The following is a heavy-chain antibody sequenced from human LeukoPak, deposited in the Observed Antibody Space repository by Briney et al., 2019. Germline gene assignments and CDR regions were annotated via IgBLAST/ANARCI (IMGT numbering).Heavy chain of an antibody. D-gene: IGHD2-2*01. CDR1: GFTFNTYA. CDR3: ANREGYCSSTSCPKESYYYYYMDV. V-gene: IGHV3-23*01. J-gene: IGHJ6*03. Sequence: GGSLRLSCAASGFTFNTYAMNWVRQAPGKGLEWVSTISGSGGSIYYADSVRGRFTIYRDNSKNTLYLQMNSLRAEDTAVYYCANREGYCSSTSCPKESYYYYYMDVWGKGTTVTISS. CDR2: ISGSGGSI.